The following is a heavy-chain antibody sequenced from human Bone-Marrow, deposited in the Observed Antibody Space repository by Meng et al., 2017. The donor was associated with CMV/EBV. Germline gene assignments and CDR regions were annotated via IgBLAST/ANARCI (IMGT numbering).Heavy chain of an antibody. Sequence: GESLKISCAASGFTFSSYWMHWVRQAPGKGLVWVSRINSDGSSTSYADSVKGRFTISRDNAKNSLYLQMNSLRAEDTAVFYCAKDWEVGATNYYYGMDVWGQGTTVTVSS. J-gene: IGHJ6*02. CDR3: AKDWEVGATNYYYGMDV. D-gene: IGHD1-26*01. CDR2: INSDGSST. V-gene: IGHV3-74*01. CDR1: GFTFSSYW.